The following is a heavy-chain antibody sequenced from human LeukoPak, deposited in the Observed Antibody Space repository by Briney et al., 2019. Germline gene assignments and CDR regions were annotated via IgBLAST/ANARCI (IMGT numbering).Heavy chain of an antibody. V-gene: IGHV1-69*06. J-gene: IGHJ4*02. CDR2: IIPIFGTA. D-gene: IGHD1-1*01. CDR3: ARVSTRYNWNRLDY. CDR1: GGTYSSYA. Sequence: ASVKVSCKASGGTYSSYAISWVRQAPGQGLEWMGGIIPIFGTANYAQKFQGRVTITADKSTSTAYMELSSLRSEDTAVYYCARVSTRYNWNRLDYWGQGTLVTVSS.